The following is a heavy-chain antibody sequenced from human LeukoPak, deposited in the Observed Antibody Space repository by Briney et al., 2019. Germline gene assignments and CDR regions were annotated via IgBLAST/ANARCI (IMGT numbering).Heavy chain of an antibody. J-gene: IGHJ4*02. CDR2: ISDSGGNT. Sequence: PGGSLRLSCAASGFTFSTYAMSWVRLAPGKGLEWVSTISDSGGNTYYADSVKGRFTISRDNPKNTLYLQINSLRAEDTAFYYCAKSHSVAQRGYFDFWGQGTLVTVSS. V-gene: IGHV3-23*01. CDR3: AKSHSVAQRGYFDF. CDR1: GFTFSTYA. D-gene: IGHD3-10*01.